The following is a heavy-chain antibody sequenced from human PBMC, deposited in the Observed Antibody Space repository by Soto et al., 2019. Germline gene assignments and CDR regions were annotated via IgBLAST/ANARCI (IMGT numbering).Heavy chain of an antibody. D-gene: IGHD1-1*01. CDR2: INESGST. CDR3: ARGSGIVALPGELEDVNYDY. J-gene: IGHJ4*02. V-gene: IGHV4-34*01. Sequence: QVQLQQWGAGLVNPSETLSLSCAVYGQSFSGHSWAWIRQPPGKGLEWIGEINESGSTYYNPSLKTRGTISTDTSKNQFSLKLSSVSAADTAAYFCARGSGIVALPGELEDVNYDYWGQGTLVNVSS. CDR1: GQSFSGHS.